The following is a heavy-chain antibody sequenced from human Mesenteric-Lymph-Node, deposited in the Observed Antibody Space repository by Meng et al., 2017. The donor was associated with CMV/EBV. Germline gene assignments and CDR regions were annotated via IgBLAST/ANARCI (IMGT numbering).Heavy chain of an antibody. Sequence: GGSLRLSCAASGFDFSVYSMNWVRQAPGKGLEWVSHITSSSSTMYHADAVKARFTISRDNAKNSLYLQMNSLRAEDTAVYYCAKDGGYYSSDYWGLGTLVTVSS. D-gene: IGHD2-15*01. CDR1: GFDFSVYS. CDR3: AKDGGYYSSDY. CDR2: ITSSSSTM. J-gene: IGHJ4*02. V-gene: IGHV3-48*04.